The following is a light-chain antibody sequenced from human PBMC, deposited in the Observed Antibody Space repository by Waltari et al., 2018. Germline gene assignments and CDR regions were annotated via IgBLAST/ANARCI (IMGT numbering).Light chain of an antibody. Sequence: DVVMTQSPLSLPVTLGQPASISCRSSQGLVYSDGDTYLNWFQQRPGQSPRRLIYKIFNRDSGVPDRFSGSGSGTDFTLKISRVEAEDVGIYYCMQALQTPWTFGQGTKVEIK. CDR2: KIF. J-gene: IGKJ1*01. CDR3: MQALQTPWT. CDR1: QGLVYSDGDTY. V-gene: IGKV2-30*01.